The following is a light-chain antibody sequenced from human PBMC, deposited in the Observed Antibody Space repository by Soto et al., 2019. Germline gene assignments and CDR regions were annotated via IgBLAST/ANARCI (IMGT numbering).Light chain of an antibody. Sequence: QSALTQPASVSGSPGQSITISCTGTSSDVGGYNYVSWYQQHPGKAPKLMIYEVSNRPSGVSNRFSGSKSGNTASLTISGLQAEDEGDYYCSSYTSRSTVVFGGGTKVTVL. CDR2: EVS. CDR1: SSDVGGYNY. V-gene: IGLV2-14*01. CDR3: SSYTSRSTVV. J-gene: IGLJ2*01.